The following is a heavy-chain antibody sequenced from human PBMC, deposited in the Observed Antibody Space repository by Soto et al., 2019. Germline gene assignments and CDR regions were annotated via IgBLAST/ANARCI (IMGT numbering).Heavy chain of an antibody. Sequence: PSETLSHTCTFSGFSISSGDYYWSWIRQPPGKGLEWIGYIYYSGSTYYNPSLKSRVTISVDTSKNQFSLKLSSVTAADTAVYYCARHSITMVRGVITGLGAFDIWGQGTMVTVSS. J-gene: IGHJ3*02. CDR1: GFSISSGDYY. V-gene: IGHV4-30-4*01. CDR3: ARHSITMVRGVITGLGAFDI. D-gene: IGHD3-10*01. CDR2: IYYSGST.